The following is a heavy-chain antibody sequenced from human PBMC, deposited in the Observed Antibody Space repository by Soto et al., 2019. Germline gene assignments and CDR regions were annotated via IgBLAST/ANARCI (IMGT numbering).Heavy chain of an antibody. CDR1: GGSISSYY. CDR3: ARERGYYGSGRPVYYYYYMDV. V-gene: IGHV4-59*01. CDR2: IYYSGST. J-gene: IGHJ6*03. Sequence: SETLSLTCTVSGGSISSYYWIWIRQPPGKGLEWIGYIYYSGSTNYNPSLKSRVTISVDTSKNQFSLKLSSVTAADTAVYYCARERGYYGSGRPVYYYYYMDVWGKGTTVTVSS. D-gene: IGHD3-10*01.